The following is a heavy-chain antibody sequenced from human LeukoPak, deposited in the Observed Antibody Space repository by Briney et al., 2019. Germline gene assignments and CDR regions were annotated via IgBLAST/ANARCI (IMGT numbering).Heavy chain of an antibody. J-gene: IGHJ4*02. D-gene: IGHD3-10*01. CDR2: FSGGVGST. Sequence: GGSLRLSCAASGFTFSSYAMSWVRQAPGKGLEWVPAFSGGVGSTYYADSVKGRFTISRDNSKNTLYLQMNSLRAEDTAVYYCAKSSVQRYYYGSGSGYFEYWGQGTLVTVSS. CDR3: AKSSVQRYYYGSGSGYFEY. CDR1: GFTFSSYA. V-gene: IGHV3-23*01.